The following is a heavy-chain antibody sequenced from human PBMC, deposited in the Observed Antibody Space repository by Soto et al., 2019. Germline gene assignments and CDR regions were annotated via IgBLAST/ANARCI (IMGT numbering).Heavy chain of an antibody. Sequence: QVQLVESGGGVVQPGRSLRLSCAASGFSFSSYAMHWVRQAPGKGLEWVAVISYDGRNKYYTDSVKGRFTISRDNPKNTLYLQMNSLRDEDTAVYYCAREIERLLGYWGQGTLVTVSS. CDR2: ISYDGRNK. D-gene: IGHD3-3*01. V-gene: IGHV3-30*04. J-gene: IGHJ4*02. CDR3: AREIERLLGY. CDR1: GFSFSSYA.